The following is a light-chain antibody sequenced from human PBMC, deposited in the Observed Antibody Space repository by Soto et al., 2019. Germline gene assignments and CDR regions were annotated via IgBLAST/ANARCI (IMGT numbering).Light chain of an antibody. Sequence: IVMTQSPDSLAVSLGERATINCKSSQSVLYSSDNKNYLAWYQKKPGQPPKLLIYCASTRESGVPDRFSGSGSGTDFSLTISSLQAGDVAVYYCQQYYSSPRTFGQGTRLEIK. CDR2: CAS. CDR3: QQYYSSPRT. CDR1: QSVLYSSDNKNY. J-gene: IGKJ5*01. V-gene: IGKV4-1*01.